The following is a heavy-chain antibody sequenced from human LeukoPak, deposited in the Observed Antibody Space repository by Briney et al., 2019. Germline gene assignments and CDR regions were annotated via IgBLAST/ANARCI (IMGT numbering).Heavy chain of an antibody. Sequence: SETLSLTCTVSGGSISGYYWSWIRQPPGKGLEWIGYIYYSGSTNYNPSLKSRVTISLDTSKNQFSLKLSSVTAADTAVYYCAGAGPGYCGGSSCFDYWGQGTLDTVSS. CDR2: IYYSGST. V-gene: IGHV4-59*01. CDR3: AGAGPGYCGGSSCFDY. D-gene: IGHD2-15*01. J-gene: IGHJ4*02. CDR1: GGSISGYY.